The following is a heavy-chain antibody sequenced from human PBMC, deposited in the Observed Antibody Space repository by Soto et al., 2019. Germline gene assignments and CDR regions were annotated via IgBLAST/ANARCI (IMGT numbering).Heavy chain of an antibody. CDR1: GGSISSSSYY. V-gene: IGHV4-39*01. D-gene: IGHD3-9*01. CDR2: IYYSGST. CDR3: AKEDRDYDILTGYYTISDAFDI. J-gene: IGHJ3*02. Sequence: PWETLSLTCTVSGGSISSSSYYWGWIRQPPGKGLEWIGSIYYSGSTYYNPSLKSRVTISVDTSKNQFSLKLSSVTAADTAVYYCAKEDRDYDILTGYYTISDAFDIWGQGTMVTVSS.